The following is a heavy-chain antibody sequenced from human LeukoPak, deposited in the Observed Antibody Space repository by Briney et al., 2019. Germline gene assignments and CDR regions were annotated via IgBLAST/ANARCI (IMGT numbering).Heavy chain of an antibody. D-gene: IGHD6-13*01. V-gene: IGHV3-23*01. CDR3: AKRHLTRGGIAVASDY. Sequence: PGGSLRLSCAASGFTFSSYAMSWVRQAPGKGLEWVSAISGSGGSTYYADSVKGRFTISRDSSKNTLYLQMNSLRAEDTAVYYCAKRHLTRGGIAVASDYWGQGTLVTVSS. CDR1: GFTFSSYA. CDR2: ISGSGGST. J-gene: IGHJ4*02.